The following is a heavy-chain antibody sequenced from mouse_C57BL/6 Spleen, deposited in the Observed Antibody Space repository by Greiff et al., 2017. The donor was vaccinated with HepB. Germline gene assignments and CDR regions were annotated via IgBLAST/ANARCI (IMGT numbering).Heavy chain of an antibody. CDR1: GFTFSDYG. D-gene: IGHD1-1*01. V-gene: IGHV5-17*01. CDR2: ISSGSSTI. CDR3: ARERYYGSSSWFAY. Sequence: EVQLVESGGGLVKPGGSLKLSCAASGFTFSDYGMHWVRQAPEKGLEWVAYISSGSSTIYYADTVKGRVTISRDNAKNTLFLQMTSLRSEDTAMYYCARERYYGSSSWFAYWGEGTLVTVSA. J-gene: IGHJ3*01.